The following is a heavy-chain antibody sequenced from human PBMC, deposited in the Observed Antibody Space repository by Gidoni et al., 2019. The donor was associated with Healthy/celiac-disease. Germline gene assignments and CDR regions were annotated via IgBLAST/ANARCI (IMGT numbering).Heavy chain of an antibody. CDR2: IYYSGST. J-gene: IGHJ4*02. CDR1: GGSISSSGYY. Sequence: QVQLQESGPGLVTPSQTLSLTCTVSGGSISSSGYYWSWIRQHPGKGLEWIGYIYYSGSTYYNPSLKSRVTISVDTSKNQFSLKLSSVTAADTAVYYCARLARFSGYPSFDYWGQGTLVTVSS. V-gene: IGHV4-31*03. D-gene: IGHD3-22*01. CDR3: ARLARFSGYPSFDY.